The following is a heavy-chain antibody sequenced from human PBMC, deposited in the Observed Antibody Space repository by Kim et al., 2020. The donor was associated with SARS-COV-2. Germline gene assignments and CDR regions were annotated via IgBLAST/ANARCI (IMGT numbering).Heavy chain of an antibody. CDR3: ARAKGDSLWFGEDIDY. Sequence: ASVKVSCKASGYTFTSYDINWVRQATGQGLEWMGWMNPNSGNTGYAQKFQGRVTMTRNTSISTAYMELSSLRSEDTAVYYCARAKGDSLWFGEDIDYWGQGTLVTVSS. CDR1: GYTFTSYD. V-gene: IGHV1-8*01. D-gene: IGHD3-10*01. J-gene: IGHJ4*02. CDR2: MNPNSGNT.